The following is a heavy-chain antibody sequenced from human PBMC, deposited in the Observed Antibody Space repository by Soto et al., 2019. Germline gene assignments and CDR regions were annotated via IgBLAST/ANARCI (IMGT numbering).Heavy chain of an antibody. CDR1: GFTFSNYG. D-gene: IGHD4-17*01. CDR3: AKDHLTTTVTTVGY. J-gene: IGHJ4*02. V-gene: IGHV3-30*18. Sequence: QVQLVESGGGVVQPGRSLRLSCAASGFTFSNYGMHWVRQAPGKGLEWVAVISYHGSDKYYADSVKGRFTISRDNSKNTLYLQMDSLRAEDTAVTYCAKDHLTTTVTTVGYWGQGPLVNVSS. CDR2: ISYHGSDK.